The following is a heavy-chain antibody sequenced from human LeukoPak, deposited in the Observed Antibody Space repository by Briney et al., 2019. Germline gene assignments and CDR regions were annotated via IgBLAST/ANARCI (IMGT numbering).Heavy chain of an antibody. J-gene: IGHJ5*02. CDR3: AKVRERDSCFDP. V-gene: IGHV3-30*07. Sequence: PGGSLRLSCAASGFTFSSYAMHWVRQAPGKGLEWVAVISYDGSNKYYADSVKGRFTISRDNSKNTLYLQMNSLRAEDTAVYYCAKVRERDSCFDPWGQGTLVTVSS. CDR1: GFTFSSYA. CDR2: ISYDGSNK.